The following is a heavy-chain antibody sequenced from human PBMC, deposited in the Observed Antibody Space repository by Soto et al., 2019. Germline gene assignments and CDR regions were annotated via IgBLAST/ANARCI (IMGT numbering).Heavy chain of an antibody. D-gene: IGHD7-27*01. CDR1: GFTFSSYG. Sequence: QVQLVESGGGVVQPGRSLRLSCAASGFTFSSYGMHWVRQAPGKGLEWLALISYDGSNKYYADSVKGRFTISRDNSKNTLYLQINRLRTEDTAVYYCAKDLGHGGRGAFDIWGQGTMVTVSS. J-gene: IGHJ3*02. CDR3: AKDLGHGGRGAFDI. CDR2: ISYDGSNK. V-gene: IGHV3-30*18.